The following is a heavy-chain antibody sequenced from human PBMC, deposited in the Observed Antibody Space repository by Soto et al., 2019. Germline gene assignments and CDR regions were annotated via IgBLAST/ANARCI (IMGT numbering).Heavy chain of an antibody. CDR2: ISYDGSNK. J-gene: IGHJ3*02. Sequence: LRLSCAASGFTFSTYGMHWVRQAPGKGLEWVAVISYDGSNKYYADSVKGRFTISRDNSKNTLYLQMNSLRAEDTAVYYCAKDGGETTGAFDIWGQGTLVTVSS. CDR3: AKDGGETTGAFDI. CDR1: GFTFSTYG. D-gene: IGHD3-16*01. V-gene: IGHV3-30*18.